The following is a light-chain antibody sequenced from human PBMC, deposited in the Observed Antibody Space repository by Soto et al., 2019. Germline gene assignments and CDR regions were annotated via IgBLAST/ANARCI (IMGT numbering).Light chain of an antibody. J-gene: IGKJ1*01. CDR1: QSVSSN. CDR2: GAS. Sequence: EIVMTQSPATLSVSPGERATLSCRASQSVSSNLAWYQQKPGQAPRLLIYGASTRATGIPARFSGSGSGTEFTLTFSSVLSEDFAVYYCQQYNNWPPWTCGQGTKVEIK. V-gene: IGKV3-15*01. CDR3: QQYNNWPPWT.